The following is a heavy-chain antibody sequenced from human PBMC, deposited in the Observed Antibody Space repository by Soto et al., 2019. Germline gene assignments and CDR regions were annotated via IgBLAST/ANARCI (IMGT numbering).Heavy chain of an antibody. CDR3: STRAYDTNGYYRFDP. Sequence: SETLSLTFAVYGGSFSGHSWTWIRQSPGKGLEWIGDINHSGRVNYSPSLKSRVTISLDTSKNQFSLTLSAVTAADTAMYYCSTRAYDTNGYYRFDPWGQGTLVTVSS. D-gene: IGHD3-22*01. CDR1: GGSFSGHS. V-gene: IGHV4-34*01. CDR2: INHSGRV. J-gene: IGHJ5*01.